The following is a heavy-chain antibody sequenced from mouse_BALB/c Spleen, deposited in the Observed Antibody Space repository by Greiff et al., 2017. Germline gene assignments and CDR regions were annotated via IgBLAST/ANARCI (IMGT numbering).Heavy chain of an antibody. Sequence: EVQLQQSGPELGKPGASVKISCKASGYSFTGYNMYWVKQSHRKSLEWIGYIDPYNGGTSYNQKSKGKATLTVDKSSSTAYMHLNSLTSEDSAIYYGARSRYDAMDYWGQGTSVTVSS. V-gene: IGHV1S135*01. CDR2: IDPYNGGT. CDR1: GYSFTGYN. CDR3: ARSRYDAMDY. J-gene: IGHJ4*01.